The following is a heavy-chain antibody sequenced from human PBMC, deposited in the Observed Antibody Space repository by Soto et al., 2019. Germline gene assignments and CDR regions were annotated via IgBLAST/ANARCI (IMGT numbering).Heavy chain of an antibody. V-gene: IGHV3-23*01. J-gene: IGHJ4*02. CDR2: ISDSGGST. CDR1: GFTFSNYG. Sequence: GGSLRLSCAASGFTFSNYGMSWVRQAPGKGLEWVSTISDSGGSTYYADSVKGRFTISRDNSKNTLYLQMNSLRAEDTAVYHCAKDRLAARRVYYFDYWGQGTLVTVSS. D-gene: IGHD6-6*01. CDR3: AKDRLAARRVYYFDY.